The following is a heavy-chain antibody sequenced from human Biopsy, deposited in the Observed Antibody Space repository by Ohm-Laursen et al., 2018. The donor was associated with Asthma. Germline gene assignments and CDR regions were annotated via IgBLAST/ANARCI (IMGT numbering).Heavy chain of an antibody. V-gene: IGHV2-5*02. CDR1: GFSLTTTGVG. D-gene: IGHD2-8*02. J-gene: IGHJ3*02. CDR2: IYWDDDK. Sequence: PTQTLTLTCTFSGFSLTTTGVGVAWIRQSPGKALEWLARIYWDDDKRYSSSLKSRLTITKDTSKNQVVLTMTNMDPVDTATYYCAHRLCIGGACYDAFDIWGQGTMVTVSS. CDR3: AHRLCIGGACYDAFDI.